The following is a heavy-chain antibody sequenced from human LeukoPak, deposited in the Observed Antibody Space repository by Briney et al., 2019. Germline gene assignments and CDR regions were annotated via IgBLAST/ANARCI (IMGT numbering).Heavy chain of an antibody. J-gene: IGHJ4*02. CDR3: TGSFSSSWYGEDYFDY. CDR1: GFTFSNAW. D-gene: IGHD6-13*01. Sequence: GGSLRLSCAASGFTFSNAWMRWGRQAPGKGLGWVGRIKSKTDGGTTDYAAPVKGRFTISRDDSKNTLYLQMNSLKTEDTAVYYCTGSFSSSWYGEDYFDYWGQGTLVTVSS. V-gene: IGHV3-15*01. CDR2: IKSKTDGGTT.